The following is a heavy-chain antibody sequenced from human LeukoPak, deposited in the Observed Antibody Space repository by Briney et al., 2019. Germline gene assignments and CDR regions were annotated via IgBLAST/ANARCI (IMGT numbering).Heavy chain of an antibody. D-gene: IGHD2-2*01. CDR1: GFTVSSNY. CDR2: INSDGRST. J-gene: IGHJ5*02. CDR3: ARLDIVVVPSASSWFDP. V-gene: IGHV3-74*01. Sequence: GGSLRLSCAASGFTVSSNYMSWVRQAPGKGLVWVSRINSDGRSTSYADSVKGRFTISRDNAKNTLYLQMNSLRVEDTAVYYRARLDIVVVPSASSWFDPWGQGTLVTVSS.